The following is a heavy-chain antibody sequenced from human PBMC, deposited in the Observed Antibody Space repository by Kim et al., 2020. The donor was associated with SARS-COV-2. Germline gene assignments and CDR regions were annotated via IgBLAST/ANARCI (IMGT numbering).Heavy chain of an antibody. J-gene: IGHJ5*02. CDR1: RFTFSSYA. CDR2: ISGSGGST. D-gene: IGHD6-13*01. V-gene: IGHV3-23*01. CDR3: VKLSKAAAAARGDWFDP. Sequence: GGSLRLSCAASRFTFSSYAMSWVRQAPGKGLEWVSAISGSGGSTYYADSVKGRFTISRDNSKNTLYLQMNSLRAEDTAVYYCVKLSKAAAAARGDWFDPWGQGILVTVSS.